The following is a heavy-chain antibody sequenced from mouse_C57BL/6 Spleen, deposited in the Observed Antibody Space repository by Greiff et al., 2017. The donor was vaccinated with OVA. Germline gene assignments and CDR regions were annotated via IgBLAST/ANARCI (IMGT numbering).Heavy chain of an antibody. CDR3: ARERGYGSSVDY. J-gene: IGHJ2*01. CDR2: IDPSDSYT. D-gene: IGHD1-1*01. CDR1: GYTFTSYW. Sequence: QVQLQQPGAELVRPGTSVKLSCKASGYTFTSYWMHWVKQRPGQGLEWIGVIDPSDSYTNYNQKFKGKATLTVDTSSSTAYMQLSSLTSEDAAVYDCARERGYGSSVDYWGQGTTLTVSS. V-gene: IGHV1-59*01.